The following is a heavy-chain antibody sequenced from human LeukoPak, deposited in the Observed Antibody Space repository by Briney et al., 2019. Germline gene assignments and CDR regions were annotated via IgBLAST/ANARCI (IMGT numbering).Heavy chain of an antibody. CDR1: GYTFNTYG. CDR3: ARDLPQYSSSWADAFDI. J-gene: IGHJ3*02. CDR2: ISAYNGNT. Sequence: ASVKVSCKASGYTFNTYGISWVRQAPGQGLEWMGWISAYNGNTNYAQKLQGRVTMTTDTSTSTAYMELRSLRSDDTAVYYCARDLPQYSSSWADAFDIWGQGTMVTVSS. V-gene: IGHV1-18*01. D-gene: IGHD6-13*01.